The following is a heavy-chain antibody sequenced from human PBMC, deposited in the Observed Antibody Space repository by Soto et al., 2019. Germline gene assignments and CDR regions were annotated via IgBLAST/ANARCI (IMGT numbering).Heavy chain of an antibody. Sequence: QVQLVQSGAEVKKPGASVKVSCKASGYTFTSYDINWVRQATGQGLEWMGWMNPNSGNTGYAQKFQGRVTMTRNTSIRTAYMELSSLRSEDTAVYYCARARLQRYDYGMDVWGQGTTVTVSS. J-gene: IGHJ6*02. CDR3: ARARLQRYDYGMDV. D-gene: IGHD4-4*01. CDR2: MNPNSGNT. V-gene: IGHV1-8*01. CDR1: GYTFTSYD.